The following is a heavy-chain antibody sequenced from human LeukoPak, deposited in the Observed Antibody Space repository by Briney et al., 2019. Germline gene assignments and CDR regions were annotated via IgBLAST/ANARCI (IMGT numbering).Heavy chain of an antibody. CDR2: IIPILGIA. V-gene: IGHV1-69*04. CDR3: ARDGYETYYYGSGSYSNWFDP. CDR1: GGTFSSYT. D-gene: IGHD3-10*01. Sequence: SVKVSRKASGGTFSSYTISWVRQAPGQGLEWMGRIIPILGIANYAQKFQGRVTITADKSTSTAYMELSSLRSEDTAVYYCARDGYETYYYGSGSYSNWFDPWGQGTLVTVSS. J-gene: IGHJ5*02.